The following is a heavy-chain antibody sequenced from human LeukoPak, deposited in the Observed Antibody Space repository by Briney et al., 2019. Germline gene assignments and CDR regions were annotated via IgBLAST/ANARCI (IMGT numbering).Heavy chain of an antibody. CDR2: IKQDGSEK. V-gene: IGHV3-7*01. D-gene: IGHD3-16*01. J-gene: IGHJ4*02. CDR3: ARDYVWGSYEPDY. Sequence: QTGGSLRLSCAASGFTFSTHWMSWCRQAAGKGLEWVGNIKQDGSEKYYVDSVKGRFTISRDNAKNSLYLQMNSLRAEDTALYYCARDYVWGSYEPDYWGQGTLVTVSS. CDR1: GFTFSTHW.